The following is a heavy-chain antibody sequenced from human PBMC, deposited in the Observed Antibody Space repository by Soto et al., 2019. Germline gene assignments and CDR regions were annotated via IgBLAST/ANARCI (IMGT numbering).Heavy chain of an antibody. D-gene: IGHD6-6*01. CDR1: GYAFRCCG. CDR3: ARSVEYSSSSAALDI. CDR2: ISAYNGNT. V-gene: IGHV1-18*01. J-gene: IGHJ3*02. Sequence: GASVKLDDRGSGYAFRCCGISWVRQDPGQGLEWMGWISAYNGNTNYAQKLQGRVTMTTDTSTSTAYMELRSLRSDDTAVYYCARSVEYSSSSAALDIWGQGTMVTVSS.